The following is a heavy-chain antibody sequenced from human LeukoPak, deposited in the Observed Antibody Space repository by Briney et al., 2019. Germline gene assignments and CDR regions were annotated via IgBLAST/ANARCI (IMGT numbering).Heavy chain of an antibody. V-gene: IGHV4-4*07. J-gene: IGHJ4*02. Sequence: TSETLSLTCSVSGGSVSNYYWSWIRQPAGKGLEWIGRIYAGGNTDHNPSLKSRVTMSVDTSKNQFSLKLNSLTAADTAVYYCTRDFYGDYGYWGQGTLVTVSS. CDR2: IYAGGNT. CDR3: TRDFYGDYGY. CDR1: GGSVSNYY. D-gene: IGHD4-17*01.